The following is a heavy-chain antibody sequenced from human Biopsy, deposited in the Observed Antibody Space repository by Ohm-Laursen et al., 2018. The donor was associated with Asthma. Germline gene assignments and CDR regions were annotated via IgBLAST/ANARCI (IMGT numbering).Heavy chain of an antibody. D-gene: IGHD4-23*01. CDR2: IYSGGTS. CDR1: GFAVSRDH. V-gene: IGHV3-53*01. CDR3: ARAYGGSFFSGSFDI. J-gene: IGHJ3*02. Sequence: SLRLSCTASGFAVSRDHMFWVRQAPGKGLEWVSVIYSGGTSHTADSVRGRFTISRDYSKNTLYLQMHSLRAEDTAVYYCARAYGGSFFSGSFDIWGQGTMVIVSS.